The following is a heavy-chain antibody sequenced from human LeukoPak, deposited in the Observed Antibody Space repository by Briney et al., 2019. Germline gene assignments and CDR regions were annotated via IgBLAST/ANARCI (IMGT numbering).Heavy chain of an antibody. CDR2: ISSSSNYI. CDR1: GFTFSSYS. D-gene: IGHD6-19*01. CDR3: ARDQWLAL. V-gene: IGHV3-21*01. Sequence: GGSLRISCAASGFTFSSYSMNWVRQARGKGLEWVSGISSSSNYIYYADSVKGRFTISRDNAKNSLYLQMNGLRAEDTAVYYCARDQWLALWGQGTLVTVSS. J-gene: IGHJ4*02.